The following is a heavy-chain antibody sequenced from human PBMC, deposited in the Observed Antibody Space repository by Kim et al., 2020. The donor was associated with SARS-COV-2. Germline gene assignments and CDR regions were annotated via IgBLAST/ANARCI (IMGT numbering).Heavy chain of an antibody. CDR3: ASYDSSGYYYDAFDI. CDR1: GFTFSSYS. D-gene: IGHD3-22*01. Sequence: GGSLRLSCAASGFTFSSYSMNWVRQAPGKGLEWVSSISSSSSYIYYADSVKGRFTISRDNAKNSLYLQMNSLRAEDTAVYYCASYDSSGYYYDAFDIWGQGTMVTVSS. V-gene: IGHV3-21*01. J-gene: IGHJ3*02. CDR2: ISSSSSYI.